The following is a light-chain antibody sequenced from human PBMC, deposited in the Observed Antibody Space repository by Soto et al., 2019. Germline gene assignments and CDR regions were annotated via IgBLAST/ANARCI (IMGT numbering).Light chain of an antibody. CDR2: SAS. CDR1: QDISVY. Sequence: DIQMTQSPSSLSASVGDRVTITCRASQDISVYLAWYQQKPGKAPNLLIYSASTLHSGVPSRFSGSGSGRDFTLTISSLQPEDVATYFCQKFNTAPLTFGQGTRLEIK. CDR3: QKFNTAPLT. V-gene: IGKV1-27*01. J-gene: IGKJ5*01.